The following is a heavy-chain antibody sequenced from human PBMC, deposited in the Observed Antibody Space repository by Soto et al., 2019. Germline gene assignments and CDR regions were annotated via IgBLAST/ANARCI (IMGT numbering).Heavy chain of an antibody. CDR3: ARAWQESSSLAFDYGMDV. CDR1: GYTFTGYY. D-gene: IGHD6-6*01. Sequence: GASVKVSCKASGYTFTGYYMHWVRQAPGQGLEWMGWINPNSGGTNYAQKFQGWVTMTRDTSISTAYMGLSRLRSDDTAVYYCARAWQESSSLAFDYGMDVWGQGTTVTVSS. CDR2: INPNSGGT. V-gene: IGHV1-2*04. J-gene: IGHJ6*02.